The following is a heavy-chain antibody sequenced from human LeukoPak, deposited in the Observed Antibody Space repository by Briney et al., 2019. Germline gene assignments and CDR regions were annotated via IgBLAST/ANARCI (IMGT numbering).Heavy chain of an antibody. D-gene: IGHD2-8*02. V-gene: IGHV4-59*12. CDR3: TRVRTGSLSEH. CDR2: IYFSGNT. CDR1: GASISSYY. J-gene: IGHJ1*01. Sequence: SETLSLTCTVSGASISSYYWSWIRQPPGKGLEWIGYIYFSGNTNYNPSLKSRVTISIDTSKNQFSLNLNSVTAADTAVYYCTRVRTGSLSEHWGQGTLVTVSS.